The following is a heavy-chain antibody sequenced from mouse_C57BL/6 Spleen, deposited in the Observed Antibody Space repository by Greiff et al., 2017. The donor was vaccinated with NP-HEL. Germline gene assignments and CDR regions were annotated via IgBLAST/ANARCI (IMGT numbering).Heavy chain of an antibody. V-gene: IGHV1-55*01. J-gene: IGHJ2*01. D-gene: IGHD2-1*01. CDR3: ARYYDNYDYFDY. CDR2: IYPGSGST. Sequence: VQLKQPGAELVKPGASVKMSCKASGYTFTSYWITWVKQRPGQGLEWIGDIYPGSGSTNYNEKFKSKATLTVDTSSSTAYMQLSSLTSEDSAGYTRARYYDNYDYFDYWGQGTTLTVSS. CDR1: GYTFTSYW.